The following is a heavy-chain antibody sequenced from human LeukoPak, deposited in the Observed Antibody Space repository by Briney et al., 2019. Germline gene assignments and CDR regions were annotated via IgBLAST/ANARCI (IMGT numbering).Heavy chain of an antibody. Sequence: SETLSLTCTVSGGSISSGDYYWSWIRQPPGKGLERIGYIYYSGSTYYNPSLKSRVTISVDTSKNQFSLKLSPVTAADTAVYYCARSLGDFWSGSPNFDYWGQGTLVTVSS. D-gene: IGHD3-3*01. CDR1: GGSISSGDYY. CDR3: ARSLGDFWSGSPNFDY. V-gene: IGHV4-30-4*08. J-gene: IGHJ4*02. CDR2: IYYSGST.